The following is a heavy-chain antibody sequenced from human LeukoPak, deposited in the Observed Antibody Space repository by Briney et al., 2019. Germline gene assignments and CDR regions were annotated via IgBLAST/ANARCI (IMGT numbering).Heavy chain of an antibody. D-gene: IGHD1-1*01. V-gene: IGHV1-18*01. CDR3: AREACAHCTIDY. J-gene: IGHJ4*02. CDR1: GYTFPTYG. Sequence: SVKVSCKSSGYTFPTYGITWVRQPPGQGLEWMGWISAYNGNTNLAQNLQGRVTLPTDRSTNPAYMQLTSLTSDDTAIYYYAREACAHCTIDYWGQETLVTVSS. CDR2: ISAYNGNT.